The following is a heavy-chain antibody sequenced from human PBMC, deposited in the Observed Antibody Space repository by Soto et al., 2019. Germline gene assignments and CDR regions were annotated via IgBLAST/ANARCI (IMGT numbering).Heavy chain of an antibody. CDR3: ARHLAILGDVSMDD. J-gene: IGHJ6*02. D-gene: IGHD3-3*01. CDR1: GGSISSSSYY. CDR2: IYYSWST. V-gene: IGHV4-39*01. Sequence: QMQLQESGPGLVKPSETLSLTCTVSGGSISSSSYYWGWIRQPPGKGLEWIGSIYYSWSTYYNPSLKSRVTTAVHTSMSQCSRKLGSVTAADTAVYYCARHLAILGDVSMDDWGRGTTVTVSS.